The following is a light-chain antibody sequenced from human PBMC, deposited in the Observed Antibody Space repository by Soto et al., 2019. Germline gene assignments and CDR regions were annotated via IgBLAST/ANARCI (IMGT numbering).Light chain of an antibody. J-gene: IGLJ1*01. CDR2: EVS. Sequence: ALTQPASVSGSPGQSITISCTGASSDVGSYNYVSWYQQYPGKAPKLMLFEVSARPSGVSNRFSGSKSGNTASLTISGLQAEDEADYYCSSYTSSSSLVFGTGTKVTVL. CDR1: SSDVGSYNY. V-gene: IGLV2-14*01. CDR3: SSYTSSSSLV.